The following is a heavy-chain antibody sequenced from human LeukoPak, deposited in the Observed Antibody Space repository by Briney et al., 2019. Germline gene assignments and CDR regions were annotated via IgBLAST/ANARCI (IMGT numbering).Heavy chain of an antibody. D-gene: IGHD6-19*01. Sequence: GGSLRLSCAASGFTFSSYSMNWVRQAPGKGLEWVSSISSSSSYIYYADSVKGRFIISRDNAKNSLYLQMNSLRAEDTAVYYCARGKWLEDAFDIWGQGTMVTVSS. CDR3: ARGKWLEDAFDI. CDR2: ISSSSSYI. V-gene: IGHV3-21*01. CDR1: GFTFSSYS. J-gene: IGHJ3*02.